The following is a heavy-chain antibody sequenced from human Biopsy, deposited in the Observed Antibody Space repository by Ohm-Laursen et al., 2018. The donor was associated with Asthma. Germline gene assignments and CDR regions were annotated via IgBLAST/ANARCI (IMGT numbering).Heavy chain of an antibody. CDR3: ARDVMEWYLPAFDF. CDR2: ISWNSGNI. Sequence: SLRLSCAASGFRFDDYAMYWIRQAPGKGLEWVAGISWNSGNIGYAVSVNGRFTVSRDDSKNTLYLQMNSLRPDDTAVYYCARDVMEWYLPAFDFWGQGTLVTVSS. CDR1: GFRFDDYA. V-gene: IGHV3-9*01. J-gene: IGHJ4*02. D-gene: IGHD3-3*01.